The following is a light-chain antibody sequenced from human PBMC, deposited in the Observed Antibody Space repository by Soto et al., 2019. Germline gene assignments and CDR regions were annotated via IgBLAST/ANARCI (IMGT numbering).Light chain of an antibody. CDR2: DAS. Sequence: IVLTQSPATLSLSPGERATLSCRASQSVSSYLAWYQQKPGQAPRLLIYDASNRATGIPARFSGSGSGTDFTLTISSLEPEDFAVYYCQQYDNYPLTFGGGTKVDIK. CDR1: QSVSSY. CDR3: QQYDNYPLT. J-gene: IGKJ4*01. V-gene: IGKV3-11*01.